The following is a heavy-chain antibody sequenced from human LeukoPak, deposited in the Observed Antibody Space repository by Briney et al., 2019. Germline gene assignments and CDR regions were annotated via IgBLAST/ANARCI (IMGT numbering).Heavy chain of an antibody. V-gene: IGHV3-30*18. CDR3: AKDRNAVTTRIPDY. J-gene: IGHJ4*02. D-gene: IGHD4-17*01. CDR2: IPYDGSNK. CDR1: GFTFSSYG. Sequence: PGGSLRLSCAASGFTFSSYGMNWVRQAPGRGLEWVAVIPYDGSNKYYADSVKGGFTISRDNSKTTLYLQMNGLRAEDTAVYYRAKDRNAVTTRIPDYWGQGTLVTVSS.